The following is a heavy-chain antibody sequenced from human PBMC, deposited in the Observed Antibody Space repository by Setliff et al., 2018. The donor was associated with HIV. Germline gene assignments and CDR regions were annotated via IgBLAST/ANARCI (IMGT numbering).Heavy chain of an antibody. CDR2: IYHSEST. V-gene: IGHV4-38-2*01. CDR1: GGSFSGYY. D-gene: IGHD3-10*01. CDR3: SRALLYYSPVAYYYGMDV. Sequence: SETLSLTCAVYGGSFSGYYWGWIRQPPGKGLEWIGSIYHSESTYYNPSLKSRVTISVETSKNQFSLKLSSVTAADTAVYYCSRALLYYSPVAYYYGMDVWGQGTTVTVSS. J-gene: IGHJ6*02.